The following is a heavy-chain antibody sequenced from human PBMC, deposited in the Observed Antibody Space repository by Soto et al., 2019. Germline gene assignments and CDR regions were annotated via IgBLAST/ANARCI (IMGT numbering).Heavy chain of an antibody. CDR2: SSSSSSYI. D-gene: IGHD3-10*01. J-gene: IGHJ6*02. V-gene: IGHV3-21*01. Sequence: PVGSLRLSCAASGFTFSSYSMNWVRQAPGKGLEWVSSSSSSSSYIYYADSVKGRFTISRDNAKNSLYLQMNSLRAEDTAVYYCATAGQTYYYGSGPRYYYYYGMDVWGQGTTVTV. CDR1: GFTFSSYS. CDR3: ATAGQTYYYGSGPRYYYYYGMDV.